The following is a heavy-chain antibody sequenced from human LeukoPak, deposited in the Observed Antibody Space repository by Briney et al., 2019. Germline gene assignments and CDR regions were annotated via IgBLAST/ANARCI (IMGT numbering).Heavy chain of an antibody. CDR1: AFTFSIYTFSTYA. CDR3: AKGVEDSGIYYYYYMDV. J-gene: IGHJ6*03. V-gene: IGHV3-23*01. D-gene: IGHD2-15*01. CDR2: VSGSGVST. Sequence: PGGSLRLSCAASAFTFSIYTFSTYAMSWVRQAPGEGLEWVSAVSGSGVSTYYADSVKGRFTISRDNSKNTLYLQMNGLRAEDTAVYYCAKGVEDSGIYYYYYMDVWGKGTTVTVSS.